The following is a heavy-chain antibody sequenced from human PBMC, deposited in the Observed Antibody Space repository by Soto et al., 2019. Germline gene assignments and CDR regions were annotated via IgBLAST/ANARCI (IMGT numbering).Heavy chain of an antibody. CDR1: GGSFSGYY. CDR3: ARARWLRGPYWFDP. CDR2: INHSGST. D-gene: IGHD5-12*01. J-gene: IGHJ5*02. V-gene: IGHV4-34*01. Sequence: SETLSLTCAVYGGSFSGYYWSWIRQPPGKGLEWIGEINHSGSTNYNPSLKSRVTISVDTSKNQFSLKLSSVTAADTAVYYCARARWLRGPYWFDPWGQGTLVTVSS.